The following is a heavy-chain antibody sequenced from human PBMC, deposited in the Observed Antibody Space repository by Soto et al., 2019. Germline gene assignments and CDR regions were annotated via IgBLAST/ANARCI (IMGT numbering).Heavy chain of an antibody. Sequence: PRGSLRLSCAASGFAFSDYYMSWIRQAPGKGLEWVSYISSSGDTDYADSVKGRFTISRDNAKNSLSLQMNSLRAEDTAVYYCARYCTLTSVNCYSAYWGQGTLVTVS. V-gene: IGHV3-11*01. CDR1: GFAFSDYY. CDR2: ISSSGDT. D-gene: IGHD2-2*02. J-gene: IGHJ4*02. CDR3: ARYCTLTSVNCYSAY.